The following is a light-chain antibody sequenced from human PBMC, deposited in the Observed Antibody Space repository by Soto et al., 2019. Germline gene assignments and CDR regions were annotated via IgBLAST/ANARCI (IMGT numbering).Light chain of an antibody. CDR3: HSYDSDNVI. V-gene: IGLV6-57*04. CDR2: DDN. Sequence: NFMLTQPHSVSESPGKTVTISCTRSSGSIASNYVQWYQQRPGSAPTSVIYDDNRRPSGVPDRFSGSIDSSSNSAPLTISGLKTEDEADYYCHSYDSDNVIFGGGTQLTVL. CDR1: SGSIASNY. J-gene: IGLJ7*01.